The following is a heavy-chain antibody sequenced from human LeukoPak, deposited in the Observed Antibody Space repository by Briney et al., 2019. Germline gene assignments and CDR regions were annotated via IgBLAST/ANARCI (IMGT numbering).Heavy chain of an antibody. CDR2: IIPIFGTA. J-gene: IGHJ4*02. Sequence: ASVKVSCKASGGTFSSYAISWVRQAPGQGLEWMGGIIPIFGTANYAQKFQGRVTITADKSTSTAYMELSSLRAEDTAVYYCAKVHSSSWYRYGGVALGDIDYWGQGTLVTVSS. D-gene: IGHD6-13*01. V-gene: IGHV1-69*06. CDR1: GGTFSSYA. CDR3: AKVHSSSWYRYGGVALGDIDY.